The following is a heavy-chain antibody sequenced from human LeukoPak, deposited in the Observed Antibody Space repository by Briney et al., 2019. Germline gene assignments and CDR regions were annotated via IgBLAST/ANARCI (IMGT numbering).Heavy chain of an antibody. Sequence: SETLSLTCTVSGGSISSYYWSWIRQPPGKGLEWIGYIYYSGSTNYNPSLKSRVTISVDTSKNQFSLKLSSVTAADTAVYYCARGYRSSLPEFDYWGQGTLVTVSS. J-gene: IGHJ4*02. D-gene: IGHD6-13*01. CDR1: GGSISSYY. V-gene: IGHV4-59*01. CDR3: ARGYRSSLPEFDY. CDR2: IYYSGST.